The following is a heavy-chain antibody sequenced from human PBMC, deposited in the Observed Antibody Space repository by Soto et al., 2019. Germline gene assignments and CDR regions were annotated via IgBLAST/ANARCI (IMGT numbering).Heavy chain of an antibody. Sequence: QVQLVQSGAEVKKPGSSVKVSCTASGGAFSRYAISWVRHAPGQGLEWMGGIIAIFGTANYAQKFQGRVTITADESTSTAYMELSSLTSEDPAEYYCVRDIVFGGTYGMDAWGQGTTVTVSS. V-gene: IGHV1-69*12. CDR3: VRDIVFGGTYGMDA. CDR1: GGAFSRYA. J-gene: IGHJ6*02. CDR2: IIAIFGTA. D-gene: IGHD3-16*01.